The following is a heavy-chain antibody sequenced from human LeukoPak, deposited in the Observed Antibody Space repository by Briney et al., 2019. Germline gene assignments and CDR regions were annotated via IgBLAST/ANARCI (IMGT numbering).Heavy chain of an antibody. CDR2: ISAYNGNT. D-gene: IGHD6-13*01. V-gene: IGHV1-18*01. CDR1: GYTFTSYG. J-gene: IGHJ5*02. CDR3: ARGEQLTNWFDP. Sequence: ASVNVSCKASGYTFTSYGINWVRQAPGQGLEWMGWISAYNGNTNYAQKLQGRVTMTTDTSTSTAYMELRSLRSDDTAVYYCARGEQLTNWFDPWGQGTLVTVSS.